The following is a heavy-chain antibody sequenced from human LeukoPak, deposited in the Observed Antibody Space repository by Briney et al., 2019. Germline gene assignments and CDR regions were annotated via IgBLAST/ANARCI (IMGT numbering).Heavy chain of an antibody. CDR2: IYYSGST. J-gene: IGHJ3*02. V-gene: IGHV4-59*12. Sequence: SETLSLTCTVSGGSISSYYWSWIRQPPGKGLEWIGYIYYSGSTNYNPSLKSRVTMSVDTSKNQFSLKLSSVTAADTAVYYCARGGLDYYDSSGYYYYAFDIWGQGTMVTVSS. CDR1: GGSISSYY. CDR3: ARGGLDYYDSSGYYYYAFDI. D-gene: IGHD3-22*01.